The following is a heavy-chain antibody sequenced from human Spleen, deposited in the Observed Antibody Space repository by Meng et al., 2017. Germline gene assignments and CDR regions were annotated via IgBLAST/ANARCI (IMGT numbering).Heavy chain of an antibody. CDR1: GLSLSSSGVG. D-gene: IGHD4-17*01. Sequence: ITLKESGPTLVKPTQTLTLTCTFSGLSLSSSGVGVGWIRQPPGKALEWLALIYWDDDNRYSPSLKSRLTITKDTSKNQVFLIMTNMNPVDTATYYCVHNTARVWGQGIVVTVSS. CDR3: VHNTARV. J-gene: IGHJ4*02. CDR2: IYWDDDN. V-gene: IGHV2-5*02.